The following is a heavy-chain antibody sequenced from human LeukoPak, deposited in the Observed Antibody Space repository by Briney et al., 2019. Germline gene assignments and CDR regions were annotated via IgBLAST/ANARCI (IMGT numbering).Heavy chain of an antibody. J-gene: IGHJ5*02. D-gene: IGHD4-23*01. CDR3: ARDFGNPAPMRNNWFDP. Sequence: TPSETLSLTCTVSGGSISSYYWSWIRQPPGKGLEWIGYIYYSGSTNYNPSLKSRVTISVDTSKNQFSLKLSSVTAADTAVYYCARDFGNPAPMRNNWFDPWGQGTLVTVSS. CDR1: GGSISSYY. V-gene: IGHV4-59*12. CDR2: IYYSGST.